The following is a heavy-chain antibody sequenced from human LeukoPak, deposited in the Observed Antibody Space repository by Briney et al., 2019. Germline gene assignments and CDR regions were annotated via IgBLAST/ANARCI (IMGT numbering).Heavy chain of an antibody. CDR3: AKEMGHSPHSSGTYWSDGGVGLDY. Sequence: GGSLRLSCAASGFTFSSYSMNWVGQAPGKGLEWVSSISSSSSYIYYADSVKGRFTISRDNAKNSLYLQMNSLRAEDTAVYYCAKEMGHSPHSSGTYWSDGGVGLDYWGQGTLVTVSS. V-gene: IGHV3-21*01. J-gene: IGHJ4*02. D-gene: IGHD3-10*01. CDR2: ISSSSSYI. CDR1: GFTFSSYS.